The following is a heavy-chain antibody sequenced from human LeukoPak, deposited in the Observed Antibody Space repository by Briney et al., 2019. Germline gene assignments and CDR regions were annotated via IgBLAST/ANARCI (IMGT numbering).Heavy chain of an antibody. CDR1: GFTFDDYA. Sequence: GRSLRLSCAASGFTFDDYAMHWVRQAPGKGLEWVSGISWNSGSIGYADSVKGRFTISRDNAKNSLYLQMNSLRAEDTALYYCAKDIGGFDYWGQGTLVTVSS. D-gene: IGHD3-16*01. CDR2: ISWNSGSI. V-gene: IGHV3-9*01. J-gene: IGHJ4*02. CDR3: AKDIGGFDY.